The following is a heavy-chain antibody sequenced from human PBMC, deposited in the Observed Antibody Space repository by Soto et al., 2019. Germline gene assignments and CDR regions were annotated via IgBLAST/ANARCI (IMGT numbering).Heavy chain of an antibody. CDR1: GFNFNSYT. J-gene: IGHJ6*01. CDR2: ISSSGYI. CDR3: AKDRSIFEGMDV. Sequence: PGGSLRLSCAASGFNFNSYTINWVRQAPGKRLEWLSSISSSGYIFSTDSVRGRFTISRDNAKNSVYLQINSLRAEDTAVYYCAKDRSIFEGMDVWGQGTTVTVSS. D-gene: IGHD3-3*01. V-gene: IGHV3-21*04.